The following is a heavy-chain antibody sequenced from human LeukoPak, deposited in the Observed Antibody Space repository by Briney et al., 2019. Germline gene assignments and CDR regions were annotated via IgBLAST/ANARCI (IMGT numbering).Heavy chain of an antibody. Sequence: ASVKVSCKASGYTFTDYYMHWVQQAPGKGLEWMGRVDPEDGETIYAEKFQGRVTITADTSTDTAYMELSSLRSEDTAVYYCATAKDYDFWSGISSLDYWGQGTLVTVSS. CDR1: GYTFTDYY. D-gene: IGHD3-3*01. V-gene: IGHV1-69-2*01. J-gene: IGHJ4*02. CDR3: ATAKDYDFWSGISSLDY. CDR2: VDPEDGET.